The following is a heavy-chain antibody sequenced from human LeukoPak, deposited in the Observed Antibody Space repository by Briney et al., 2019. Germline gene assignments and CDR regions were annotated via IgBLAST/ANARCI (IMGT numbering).Heavy chain of an antibody. CDR2: IYTSGST. Sequence: SQTLSLTCTVSGGSISSGSYYWSWIRQPAGKGLEWIGRIYTSGSTNYNPSLKSRVTISVDTSKNQFSLKLSSVTAADTAVYYCARAVGYCSGGSCYPDAFDIWGQGTMVTVSS. CDR3: ARAVGYCSGGSCYPDAFDI. J-gene: IGHJ3*02. CDR1: GGSISSGSYY. V-gene: IGHV4-61*02. D-gene: IGHD2-15*01.